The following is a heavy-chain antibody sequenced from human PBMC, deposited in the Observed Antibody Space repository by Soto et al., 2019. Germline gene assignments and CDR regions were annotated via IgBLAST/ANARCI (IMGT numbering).Heavy chain of an antibody. J-gene: IGHJ4*02. D-gene: IGHD1-1*01. V-gene: IGHV3-30*18. Sequence: QVQLVESGGGVVQPGRSLRLSCAASGFTVSSYGVHWVRQAPGKGLEWVAFISYDESNKHYADSVKGRFTISRDNCRNTLYLQMNSLRAADTAVDYCAKVETGATSFTGFDYWGQGTRVTVSS. CDR3: AKVETGATSFTGFDY. CDR2: ISYDESNK. CDR1: GFTVSSYG.